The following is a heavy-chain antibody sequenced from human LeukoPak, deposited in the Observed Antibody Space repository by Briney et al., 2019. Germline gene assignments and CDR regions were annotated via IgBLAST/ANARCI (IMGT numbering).Heavy chain of an antibody. CDR1: GFTFSSYV. Sequence: GGSLRLSCAASGFTFSSYVMNWVRQPPGEGLEWVSAITGSGGNTHYADSVKGRFTISRDSSKNTLYLQMNNLRAEDTAVYYCAKDHLDWGSSFDFWGQGTLVTVSS. V-gene: IGHV3-23*01. J-gene: IGHJ4*02. D-gene: IGHD3-9*01. CDR2: ITGSGGNT. CDR3: AKDHLDWGSSFDF.